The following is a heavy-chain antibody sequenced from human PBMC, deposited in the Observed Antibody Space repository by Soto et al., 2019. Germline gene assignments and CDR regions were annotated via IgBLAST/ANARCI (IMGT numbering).Heavy chain of an antibody. CDR3: TGELYSSHSVDY. CDR2: IKSKTDGGTT. CDR1: GFTFSNAW. J-gene: IGHJ4*02. D-gene: IGHD6-13*01. Sequence: GGSLRLSCAASGFTFSNAWMNWVRQAPGKGLEWVGRIKSKTDGGTTDYAAPVKGRFTISRDDSKNTLYLQMNSLKTEDTAVYYCTGELYSSHSVDYWGQGTLVTVSS. V-gene: IGHV3-15*07.